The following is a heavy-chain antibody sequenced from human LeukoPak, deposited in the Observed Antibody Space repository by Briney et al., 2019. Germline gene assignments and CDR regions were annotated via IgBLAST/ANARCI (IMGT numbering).Heavy chain of an antibody. Sequence: ASVKASCKASGYTVTGYYMHWVRQAPGQGLEWRGWINPNSGGTEYEQKFQGRVTMTRDTSISTAYMEVSRMRSDDTDVYYWARAGPLGYCSSTSCYIGDGDWFDPWGQGTLVTVSS. CDR1: GYTVTGYY. J-gene: IGHJ5*02. D-gene: IGHD2-2*02. V-gene: IGHV1-2*02. CDR3: ARAGPLGYCSSTSCYIGDGDWFDP. CDR2: INPNSGGT.